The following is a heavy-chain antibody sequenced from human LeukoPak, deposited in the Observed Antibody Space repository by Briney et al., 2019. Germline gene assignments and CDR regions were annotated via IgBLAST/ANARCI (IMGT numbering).Heavy chain of an antibody. CDR3: ARDHRSNYPSWFDP. Sequence: SSETLSLTCTVSGGSISSYYWSWIRQPPGKGLEWIGYIYYSGSTNYNPSLKSRVTISVDTSKNQFSLKLSSVTAADTAVYYCARDHRSNYPSWFDPWGQGTLVTVSS. V-gene: IGHV4-59*01. D-gene: IGHD4-11*01. CDR1: GGSISSYY. J-gene: IGHJ5*02. CDR2: IYYSGST.